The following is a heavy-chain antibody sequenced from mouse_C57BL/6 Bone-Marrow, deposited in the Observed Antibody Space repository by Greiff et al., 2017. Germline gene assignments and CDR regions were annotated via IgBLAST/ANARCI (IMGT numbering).Heavy chain of an antibody. CDR3: AGEGWLRYFDV. V-gene: IGHV1-69*01. Sequence: QVQLQQPGAELVMPGASVKLSCKASGYTFTSYWMHWVKQRPGQGLEWIGEIDPSDSYTNYNQKFKGKSTLTVDKSSSTAYMQLSSLTSEDSAVYYYAGEGWLRYFDVWGTGTTVTVSS. CDR1: GYTFTSYW. CDR2: IDPSDSYT. J-gene: IGHJ1*03. D-gene: IGHD2-3*01.